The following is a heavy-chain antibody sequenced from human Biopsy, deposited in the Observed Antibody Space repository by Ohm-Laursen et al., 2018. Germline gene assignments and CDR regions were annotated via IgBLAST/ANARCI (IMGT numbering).Heavy chain of an antibody. CDR1: VFNFDDFA. CDR2: ISWNSGRI. J-gene: IGHJ3*02. D-gene: IGHD5-24*01. CDR3: AKGQAPDGYNYAFDI. Sequence: SLRLSYAASVFNFDDFAMHWVRQTPGKGLEWVSSISWNSGRIAYADSVKGRFTISRDNAKNSLYLQMNSLRAEDTALYYCAKGQAPDGYNYAFDIWGQGTMLTVSS. V-gene: IGHV3-9*01.